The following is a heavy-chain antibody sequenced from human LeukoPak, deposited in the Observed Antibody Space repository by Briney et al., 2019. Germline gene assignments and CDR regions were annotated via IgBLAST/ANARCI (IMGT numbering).Heavy chain of an antibody. CDR3: AKSAPAAYYYDSSGYLGYFDY. CDR2: ISGSGGST. V-gene: IGHV3-23*01. Sequence: GGSLGLSCAASGFTFSSHAMSWVRQAPGKGLEWVSAISGSGGSTYYADSVKGRFTISRDNSKNTLYLQMNSLRAEDTAVYYCAKSAPAAYYYDSSGYLGYFDYWGQGTLVTVSS. CDR1: GFTFSSHA. J-gene: IGHJ4*02. D-gene: IGHD3-22*01.